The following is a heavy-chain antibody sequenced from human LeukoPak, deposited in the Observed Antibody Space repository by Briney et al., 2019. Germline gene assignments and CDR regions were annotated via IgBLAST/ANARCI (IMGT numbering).Heavy chain of an antibody. CDR2: IIPIFGTA. CDR1: GGTFSSYA. Sequence: SMKVSCKASGGTFSSYAISWVRQAPGQGLEWMGGIIPIFGTANYAQKFQGRVTITTDESTSTAYMELSSLRSEDTAVYHCAREVVPAAPDAFDIWGQGTMVTVSS. V-gene: IGHV1-69*05. CDR3: AREVVPAAPDAFDI. J-gene: IGHJ3*02. D-gene: IGHD2-2*01.